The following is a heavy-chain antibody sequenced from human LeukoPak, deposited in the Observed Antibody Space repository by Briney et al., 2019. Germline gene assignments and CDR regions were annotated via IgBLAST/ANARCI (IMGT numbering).Heavy chain of an antibody. V-gene: IGHV3-21*01. Sequence: GGSLRLSCSASGFTFSSYSMNWVRQAPGKGREWVSSISSSSSYIYYADSVKGRFTIARDNAKHSLYLQMHSLRAEHTAVYYCARGRVYSGSIAKVDYWGQGTLVTVSS. CDR1: GFTFSSYS. CDR2: ISSSSSYI. J-gene: IGHJ4*02. D-gene: IGHD1-26*01. CDR3: ARGRVYSGSIAKVDY.